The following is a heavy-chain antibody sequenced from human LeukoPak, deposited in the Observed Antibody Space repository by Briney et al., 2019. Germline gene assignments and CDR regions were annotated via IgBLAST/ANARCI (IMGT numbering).Heavy chain of an antibody. CDR1: GGSFSGYY. D-gene: IGHD4-17*01. CDR3: ARGFGHGDYDY. V-gene: IGHV4-34*01. Sequence: PSETLSLTCAVYGGSFSGYYWSWIRQPPGKGLEWIGEINHSGSTNYNPSLKSRVTISVDTSKNQFSLKLSSVTAADTAEYYCARGFGHGDYDYWGQGTLVTVSS. CDR2: INHSGST. J-gene: IGHJ4*02.